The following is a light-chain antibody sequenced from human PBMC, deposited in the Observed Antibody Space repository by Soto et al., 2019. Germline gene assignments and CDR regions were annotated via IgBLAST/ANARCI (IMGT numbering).Light chain of an antibody. Sequence: DIQMTQSPSSVSASVGDRVTITCRASQGISSWLAWYQQKPGKAPKLLIYAASSLQRGDPSRFSYSGSGTDFTLPISSLQPDDFSTYYCQQANRFPITFGQGTRMEIK. J-gene: IGKJ5*01. CDR2: AAS. CDR3: QQANRFPIT. CDR1: QGISSW. V-gene: IGKV1D-12*01.